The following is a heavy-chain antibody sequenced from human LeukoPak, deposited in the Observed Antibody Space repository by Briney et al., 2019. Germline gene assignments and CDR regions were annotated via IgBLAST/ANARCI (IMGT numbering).Heavy chain of an antibody. CDR3: ARGGRSYYIDY. CDR1: GFTFSNFW. CDR2: ISSSSSYI. V-gene: IGHV3-21*01. Sequence: GGSLRLSCAASGFTFSNFWMHWVRQAPGKGLEWVSSISSSSSYIYYADSVKGRFTISRDNAKNSLYLQMNSLRAEDTAVYYCARGGRSYYIDYWGQGTLVTVSS. J-gene: IGHJ4*02. D-gene: IGHD3-10*01.